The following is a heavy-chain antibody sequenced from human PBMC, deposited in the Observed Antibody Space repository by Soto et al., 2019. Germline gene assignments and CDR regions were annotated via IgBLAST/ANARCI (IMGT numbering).Heavy chain of an antibody. CDR3: ARVPSGPEPYYYYYMDV. J-gene: IGHJ6*03. D-gene: IGHD1-1*01. CDR2: IYSGGST. Sequence: EVQLVESGGGLVQPGGSLRLSCAASGFTVSSNYMSWVRQAPGKGLEWVSVIYSGGSTYYADSVKGRFTISRDNSKNTLYLQMNSLRAEDTAVYYCARVPSGPEPYYYYYMDVWGKGTTVTVSS. CDR1: GFTVSSNY. V-gene: IGHV3-66*01.